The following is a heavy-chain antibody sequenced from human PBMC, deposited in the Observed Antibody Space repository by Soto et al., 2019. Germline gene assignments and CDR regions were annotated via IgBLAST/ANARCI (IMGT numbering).Heavy chain of an antibody. D-gene: IGHD3-10*01. CDR3: ARGLGP. J-gene: IGHJ5*02. CDR1: GGSISSGGFF. CDR2: IYHSGTT. Sequence: PSETLSLTCAVSGGSISSGGFFWSWIRQPPGKGLEWIGYIYHSGTTYYNPSLKSRVTISVDRSKNQFSLKLSSVTAADTAVYYCARGLGPWGQGTLVTVSS. V-gene: IGHV4-30-2*01.